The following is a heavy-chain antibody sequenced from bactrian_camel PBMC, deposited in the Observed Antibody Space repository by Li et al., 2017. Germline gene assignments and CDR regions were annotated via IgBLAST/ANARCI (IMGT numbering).Heavy chain of an antibody. CDR3: AAAKSTFCQALATMQFRD. V-gene: IGHV3S53*01. Sequence: HVQLVESGGDSVQAGGSLRLTCVGSGALYSTHCMGWLRQAPGKERERVASIHTDGTSSVADDVKGRFTISRDRAKSTVYLQMNSLKPDDTAMYYCAAAKSTFCQALATMQFRDWGQGTQVTVS. J-gene: IGHJ4*01. D-gene: IGHD4*01. CDR2: IHTDGTS. CDR1: GALYSTHC.